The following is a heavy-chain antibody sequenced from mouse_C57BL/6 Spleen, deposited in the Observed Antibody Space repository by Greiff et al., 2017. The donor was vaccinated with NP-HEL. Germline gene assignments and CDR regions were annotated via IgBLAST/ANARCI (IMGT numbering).Heavy chain of an antibody. D-gene: IGHD1-1*01. V-gene: IGHV3-6*01. CDR2: ISYDGSN. CDR3: ARKDYGAPAGYFDV. Sequence: DVKLVESGPGLVKPSQSLSLTCSVTGYSITSGYYWNWIRQFPGNKLEWMGYISYDGSNNYNPSLKNRISITRDTSKNQFFLKLNSVTTEDTATYDCARKDYGAPAGYFDVWGTGTTVTVSS. CDR1: GYSITSGYY. J-gene: IGHJ1*03.